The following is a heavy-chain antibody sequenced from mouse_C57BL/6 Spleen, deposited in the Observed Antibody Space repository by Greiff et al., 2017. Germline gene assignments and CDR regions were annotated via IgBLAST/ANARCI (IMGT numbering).Heavy chain of an antibody. CDR1: GYTFTSYW. V-gene: IGHV1-64*01. D-gene: IGHD2-4*01. J-gene: IGHJ3*01. CDR3: AREGLRASFFDY. CDR2: IHPNSGST. Sequence: QVQLQQPGAELVKPGASVKLSCKASGYTFTSYWMHWVKQRPGQGLEWIGMIHPNSGSTNYNEKFKSKATLTVDKSSSTAYMQLSSLTSEDSAVYYCAREGLRASFFDYWGQGTLVTVSA.